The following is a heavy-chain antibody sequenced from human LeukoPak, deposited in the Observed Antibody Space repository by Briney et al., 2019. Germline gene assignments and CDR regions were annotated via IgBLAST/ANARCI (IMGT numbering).Heavy chain of an antibody. CDR2: IYYSGST. Sequence: SETLSLTCTVSGGSISSGGYYWSWIRQHPGKGLEWIGYIYYSGSTYYNPSLKSRVTISVDTSKNQFSLKLSSVTAADTAVCYCARDLGYCSGGSCSPGGYFDYWGQGTLVTVSS. J-gene: IGHJ4*02. CDR3: ARDLGYCSGGSCSPGGYFDY. V-gene: IGHV4-31*03. D-gene: IGHD2-15*01. CDR1: GGSISSGGYY.